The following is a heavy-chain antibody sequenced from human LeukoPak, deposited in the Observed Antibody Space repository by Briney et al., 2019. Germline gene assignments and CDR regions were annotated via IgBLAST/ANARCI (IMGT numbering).Heavy chain of an antibody. D-gene: IGHD2-15*01. CDR1: GGSISSSSYY. V-gene: IGHV4-39*07. CDR3: ARAVAHGYEDCFDY. Sequence: PSETLSLTCTVSGGSISSSSYYWGWIRQPPEKGLECIGSIYHSGSTYYNPSLKSLVTISVDTSKNQFSLKLSSVTAADTAVYYCARAVAHGYEDCFDYWGQGTLVTVSS. J-gene: IGHJ4*02. CDR2: IYHSGST.